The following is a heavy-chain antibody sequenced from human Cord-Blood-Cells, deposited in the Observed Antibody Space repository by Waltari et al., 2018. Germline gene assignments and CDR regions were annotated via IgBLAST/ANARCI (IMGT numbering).Heavy chain of an antibody. CDR1: GYSISSGYY. D-gene: IGHD3-10*01. Sequence: QVQLQESGPGLVKPSETLSLTCTVSGYSISSGYYWGWIRQPPGKGLEWIGSIYHSGSTYYNPSRKSRVTISVETSKNQFSLKLSSVTAADTAVYYCARDYYGSGSDAFDIWGQGTMVTVSS. J-gene: IGHJ3*02. CDR2: IYHSGST. V-gene: IGHV4-38-2*02. CDR3: ARDYYGSGSDAFDI.